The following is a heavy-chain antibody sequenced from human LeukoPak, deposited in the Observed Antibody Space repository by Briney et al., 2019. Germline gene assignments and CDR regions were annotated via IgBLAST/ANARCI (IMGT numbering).Heavy chain of an antibody. D-gene: IGHD6-13*01. CDR3: AREGRAYRYSSSWYPTPSWFDP. CDR1: GFTFSSHW. J-gene: IGHJ5*02. Sequence: GGSLRLSCAASGFTFSSHWMSWVRHTPGKGLEWVANIKQDGSTKYYRDSVRGRFTISRDNAQNSLYLQMNSLRAEDTAVYYCAREGRAYRYSSSWYPTPSWFDPWGQGTLVTVSS. CDR2: IKQDGSTK. V-gene: IGHV3-7*01.